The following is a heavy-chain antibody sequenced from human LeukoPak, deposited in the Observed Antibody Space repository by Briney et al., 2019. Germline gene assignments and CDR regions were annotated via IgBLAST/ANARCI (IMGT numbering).Heavy chain of an antibody. D-gene: IGHD3-9*01. CDR1: GFTFSNAW. J-gene: IGHJ4*02. Sequence: GGSLRLSCAAPGFTFSNAWMSWVRQAPGKGLEWVGRIKSKTDGGTTDYAAPVKGRFTISRDDSKNTLYLQMNSLKTEDTAVYYCTTVGRYFDWLSLIDYWGQGTLVTVFS. CDR2: IKSKTDGGTT. CDR3: TTVGRYFDWLSLIDY. V-gene: IGHV3-15*01.